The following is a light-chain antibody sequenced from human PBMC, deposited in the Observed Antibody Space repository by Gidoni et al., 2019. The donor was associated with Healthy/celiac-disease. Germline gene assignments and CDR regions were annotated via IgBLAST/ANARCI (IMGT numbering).Light chain of an antibody. J-gene: IGKJ3*01. CDR3: QQYGSSPT. Sequence: EIVLTQTPGTLSLSPGERATLSCRASQSVSSSYLAWYQQKPGQAPRLLICGASSRATGIPDRFSGSGSRTDFTLTISRLEPEDFAVYYCQQYGSSPTFXPXTKVDIK. V-gene: IGKV3-20*01. CDR2: GAS. CDR1: QSVSSSY.